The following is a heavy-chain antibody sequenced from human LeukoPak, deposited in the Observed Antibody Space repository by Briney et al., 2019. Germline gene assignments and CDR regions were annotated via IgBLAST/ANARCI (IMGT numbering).Heavy chain of an antibody. V-gene: IGHV3-74*01. CDR3: AKDLRSYGQTYYFDY. CDR1: GFTFSNYW. J-gene: IGHJ4*02. CDR2: INSDGSST. Sequence: GGSLRLSCAASGFTFSNYWIHWVRQAPGKGLVWVSRINSDGSSTNYADSVKGRFTISRDNAKNTLYLQMNSLRAEDTAVYYCAKDLRSYGQTYYFDYWGQGTLVTVSS. D-gene: IGHD5-18*01.